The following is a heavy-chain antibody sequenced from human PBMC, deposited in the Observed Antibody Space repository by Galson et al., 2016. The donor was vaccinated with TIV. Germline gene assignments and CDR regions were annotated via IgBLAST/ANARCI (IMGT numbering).Heavy chain of an antibody. CDR3: AKDPRDYDDYPYYFDS. CDR1: GFTFSRFG. V-gene: IGHV3-30*18. J-gene: IGHJ4*02. CDR2: ISFDGSNT. Sequence: SLRLSCAASGFTFSRFGMHWVRQAPGKGLEWVAHISFDGSNTNYADSVKGRFTTSRDNSKNTLYLQMESLRGEDKAIYFCAKDPRDYDDYPYYFDSWGQGTLVAVSS. D-gene: IGHD4-17*01.